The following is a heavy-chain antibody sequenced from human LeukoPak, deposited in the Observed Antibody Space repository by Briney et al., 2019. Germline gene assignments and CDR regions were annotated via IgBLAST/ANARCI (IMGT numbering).Heavy chain of an antibody. CDR1: GGSISSYY. V-gene: IGHV4-59*01. CDR3: ARTHGRYYYYMDV. CDR2: IYYSGST. J-gene: IGHJ6*03. Sequence: SETLSLTCTVSGGSISSYYWSWIRQPPGKGLEWIGYIYYSGSTNYNPSLKSRVTISVDTSKNQFSLKLSSVTAADTAVYYCARTHGRYYYYMDVWGKGTTVTVSS.